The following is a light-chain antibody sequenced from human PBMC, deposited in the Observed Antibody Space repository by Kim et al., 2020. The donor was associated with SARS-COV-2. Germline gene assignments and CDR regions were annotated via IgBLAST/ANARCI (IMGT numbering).Light chain of an antibody. CDR3: AAWDDSLNGLYV. V-gene: IGLV1-44*01. CDR2: SNN. J-gene: IGLJ1*01. CDR1: SSNIGSNT. Sequence: RVTISGSGSSSNIGSNTVNWYRQLPGMAPKFLIYSNNQRPSGVPDRFSGSKSGTSASLAISGLQSEDEAEYYCAAWDDSLNGLYVFGTGTKVTVL.